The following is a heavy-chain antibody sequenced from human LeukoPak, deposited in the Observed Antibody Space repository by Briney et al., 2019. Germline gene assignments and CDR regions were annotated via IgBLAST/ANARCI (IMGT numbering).Heavy chain of an antibody. CDR2: IQPDGSEQ. D-gene: IGHD3-16*01. Sequence: GGSLRLSCVASGFTFSRNWMTWVRQAPGKGLEWVGNIQPDGSEQYPVDSVKGRFTISRDNARNSLFLQMNSLRVEDTAVYYCASQSFARFDPWGQGTLVTVSS. J-gene: IGHJ5*02. CDR1: GFTFSRNW. CDR3: ASQSFARFDP. V-gene: IGHV3-7*01.